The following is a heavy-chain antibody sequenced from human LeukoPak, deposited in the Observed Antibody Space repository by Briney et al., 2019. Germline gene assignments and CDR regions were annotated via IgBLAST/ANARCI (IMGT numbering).Heavy chain of an antibody. Sequence: GGSLRLSCAASGFTFSSYSMNWVRQAPGKGLEWVSSISSSSSSYIYYADSVKGRFTISRDNAKNSLYLQMNSLRAEDTAVYYCARDEVVVAANYFDYWGQGTLVTVSS. CDR1: GFTFSSYS. CDR2: ISSSSSSYI. J-gene: IGHJ4*02. D-gene: IGHD2-15*01. V-gene: IGHV3-21*01. CDR3: ARDEVVVAANYFDY.